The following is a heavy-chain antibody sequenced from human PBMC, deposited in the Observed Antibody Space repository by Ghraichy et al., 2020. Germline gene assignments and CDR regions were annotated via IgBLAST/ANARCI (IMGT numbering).Heavy chain of an antibody. V-gene: IGHV3-74*01. J-gene: IGHJ4*02. D-gene: IGHD3-10*01. Sequence: GGSLRLSCAVSGFIFSGYVMHWVRQTPGKGLVWVSRINTDGTIRSYADSVKGRFTVSRDNAKNTLYLQMNSLRAEDTAVYYCARDINMEFYDYWGQGTLVTVSS. CDR1: GFIFSGYV. CDR3: ARDINMEFYDY. CDR2: INTDGTIR.